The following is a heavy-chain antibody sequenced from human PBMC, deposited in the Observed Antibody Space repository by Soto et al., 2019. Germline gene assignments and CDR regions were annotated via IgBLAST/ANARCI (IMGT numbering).Heavy chain of an antibody. V-gene: IGHV3-21*01. CDR3: TRDRIVPDIVVVLAAKWLGSYGIVV. CDR2: ISSSSSYI. CDR1: GFTFSSYS. J-gene: IGHJ6*02. D-gene: IGHD2-2*01. Sequence: GRSLRLSCAASGFTFSSYSMNWVRQAPGKGLEWVSSISSSSSYIYYADSVKGRFTISRDNAKNSLYLQMNSLRAEDTAVYYCTRDRIVPDIVVVLAAKWLGSYGIVVPCPGTT.